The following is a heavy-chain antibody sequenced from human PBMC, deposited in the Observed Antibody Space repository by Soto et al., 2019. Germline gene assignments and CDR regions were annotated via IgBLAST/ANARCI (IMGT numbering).Heavy chain of an antibody. CDR1: GGSFSGYY. D-gene: IGHD4-17*01. J-gene: IGHJ6*03. CDR3: ARGVQGTVNSYDSYIDV. CDR2: INHRGST. V-gene: IGHV4-34*01. Sequence: QVQLQQWGAGLLKPSETLSLTCAVYGGSFSGYYWSWIRQPPGKGLEWIGEINHRGSTDYNTSLMRRVTISLATSKNQFSLKRSYVTAADTAVYYCARGVQGTVNSYDSYIDVWGKWTTVTVSS.